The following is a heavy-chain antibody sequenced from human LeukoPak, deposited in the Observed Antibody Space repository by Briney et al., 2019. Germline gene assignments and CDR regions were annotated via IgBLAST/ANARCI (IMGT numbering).Heavy chain of an antibody. J-gene: IGHJ3*02. V-gene: IGHV3-21*01. CDR3: AGRVCSGDSCYSDDAFDI. D-gene: IGHD2-15*01. CDR1: TFSFSTYT. Sequence: GGSLRLSCEASTFSFSTYTMYWVRQAPGKGLEWVSSTSSSSTYKYHAESVRGRLTISRDNAKNSLYLQMNSLRAEDTSVYYCAGRVCSGDSCYSDDAFDIWGQGRMVTVSS. CDR2: TSSSSTYK.